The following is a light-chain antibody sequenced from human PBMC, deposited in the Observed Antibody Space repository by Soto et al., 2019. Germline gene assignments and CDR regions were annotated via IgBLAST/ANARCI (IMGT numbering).Light chain of an antibody. V-gene: IGKV3-11*01. Sequence: EIVLTQSPATLSLYPGERATLSCRASQSVSSYLAWYQQKPGQAPRLLIYDASNRATGIPARFSGSGSGTDFTLTTSSLEPENFAVYYCQQRSNLPPLFTFGPGTKVDIK. CDR3: QQRSNLPPLFT. CDR1: QSVSSY. CDR2: DAS. J-gene: IGKJ3*01.